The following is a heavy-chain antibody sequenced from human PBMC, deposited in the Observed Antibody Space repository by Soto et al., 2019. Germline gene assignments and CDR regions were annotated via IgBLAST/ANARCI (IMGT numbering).Heavy chain of an antibody. J-gene: IGHJ4*02. V-gene: IGHV3-30*18. D-gene: IGHD2-15*01. Sequence: PGGSLRLSCAASGFTFSSYGMHWVRQAPGKGLEWVAVISYDGSNKYYADSVKGRFTISRDNSKNTLYLQMNSLRAEDTTAYYCAKRYAAPYYWGQGTLVTVSS. CDR3: AKRYAAPYY. CDR2: ISYDGSNK. CDR1: GFTFSSYG.